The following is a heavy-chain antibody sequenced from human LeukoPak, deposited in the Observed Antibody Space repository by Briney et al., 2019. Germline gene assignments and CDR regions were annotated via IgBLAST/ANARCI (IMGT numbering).Heavy chain of an antibody. J-gene: IGHJ4*02. CDR1: GFTFSSYA. CDR2: ISGSGGST. D-gene: IGHD3-9*01. V-gene: IGHV3-23*01. CDR3: AKVRDPVLRYFDWLYALDY. Sequence: GGSLRLSCAASGFTFSSYAMSWVRQAPGKELEWVSAISGSGGSTYYADSVKGRFTISRDNSKNTLYLQMNSLRAEDTAVYYCAKVRDPVLRYFDWLYALDYWGQGTLVTVSS.